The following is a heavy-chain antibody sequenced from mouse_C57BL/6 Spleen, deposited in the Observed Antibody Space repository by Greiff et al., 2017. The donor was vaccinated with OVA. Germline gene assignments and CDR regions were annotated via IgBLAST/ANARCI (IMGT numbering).Heavy chain of an antibody. D-gene: IGHD1-1*01. V-gene: IGHV1-18*01. CDR1: GYTFTDYN. J-gene: IGHJ2*01. CDR2: INPNNGGT. CDR3: ARGNYYGSNYYFDY. Sequence: GQLQQSGPELVKPGASVKIPCKASGYTFTDYNMDWVKQSPGKSPEWIGDINPNNGGTIYNQKFKGKATLTVDKSSSTAYMELRSLTSEDTAVYYCARGNYYGSNYYFDYWGQGTTLTVSS.